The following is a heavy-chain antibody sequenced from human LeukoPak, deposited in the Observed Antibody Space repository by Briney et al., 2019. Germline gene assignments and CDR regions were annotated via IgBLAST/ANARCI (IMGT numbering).Heavy chain of an antibody. CDR3: ARQQLVFSYYYYMDV. D-gene: IGHD6-13*01. V-gene: IGHV1-69*06. CDR1: GGTFSSYA. CDR2: IIPIFGTA. Sequence: SVKVSCKASGGTFSSYAISWVRQAPGQGLEWMGGIIPIFGTANYAQKFQGRVTITADKSTSTAYMELRSLGSDDTAVYYCARQQLVFSYYYYMDVWGKGTTVTISS. J-gene: IGHJ6*03.